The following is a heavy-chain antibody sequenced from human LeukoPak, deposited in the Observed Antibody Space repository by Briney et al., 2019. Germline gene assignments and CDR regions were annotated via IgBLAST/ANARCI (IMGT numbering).Heavy chain of an antibody. CDR3: ARSPPGLIYTDV. J-gene: IGHJ6*03. CDR1: GYTFTGYY. V-gene: IGHV1-2*06. CDR2: INPNSGGT. D-gene: IGHD2-8*01. Sequence: ASVKVSCKASGYTFTGYYMHWVRQAPGQGLEWMGRINPNSGGTNYAQKFQGRVTMTRDTSISTAYMELSRLRSDDTAVYYCARSPPGLIYTDVWGKGATVSVSS.